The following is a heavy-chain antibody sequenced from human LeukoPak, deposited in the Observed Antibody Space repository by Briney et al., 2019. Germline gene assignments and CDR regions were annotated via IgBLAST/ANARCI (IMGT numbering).Heavy chain of an antibody. D-gene: IGHD2-2*01. CDR3: ARDRQPSRYNGLDV. CDR1: AVSITSYY. V-gene: IGHV4-59*01. J-gene: IGHJ6*02. CDR2: ISNTGST. Sequence: SETLSLTRTVSAVSITSYYWSCIRQPPGKGLECIGFISNTGSTNYNPSRKSRVTISVATSKSHFSLKLTCGTAAETAVYFCARDRQPSRYNGLDVWGQGTTVTVSS.